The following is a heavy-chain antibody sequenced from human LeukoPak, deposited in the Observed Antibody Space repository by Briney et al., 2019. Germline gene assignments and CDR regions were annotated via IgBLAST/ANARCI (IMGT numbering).Heavy chain of an antibody. CDR3: ARGGRITMVRGVIINRSVDY. V-gene: IGHV4-34*01. D-gene: IGHD3-10*01. J-gene: IGHJ4*02. Sequence: SGTLSLTCAVYGGSFSGYYWSWIRQPPGNGLEWIGEINHSGSTNYNPSLKSRVTISVDTSKNQFSLKLSSVTAADTAVYYCARGGRITMVRGVIINRSVDYWGQGTLVTVSS. CDR1: GGSFSGYY. CDR2: INHSGST.